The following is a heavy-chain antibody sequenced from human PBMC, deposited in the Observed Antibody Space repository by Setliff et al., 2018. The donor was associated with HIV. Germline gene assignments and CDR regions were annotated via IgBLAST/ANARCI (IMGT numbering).Heavy chain of an antibody. CDR2: LRFDGSNK. Sequence: PGGSLRLSCAAFGFTFSNYGMHWVRQAPGKGLEWVAFLRFDGSNKSYGDSVKGRFTISRDNSKNTLYLQMNSLRAEDTAVYYCAKDRYYDSSGSPFDYWGQGTLVTVSS. CDR1: GFTFSNYG. J-gene: IGHJ4*02. D-gene: IGHD3-22*01. V-gene: IGHV3-30*02. CDR3: AKDRYYDSSGSPFDY.